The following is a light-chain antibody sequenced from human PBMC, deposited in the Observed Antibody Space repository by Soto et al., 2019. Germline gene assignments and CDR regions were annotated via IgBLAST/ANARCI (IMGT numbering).Light chain of an antibody. J-gene: IGKJ1*01. Sequence: DIQMTQYPSTLSASVGDRVTITCRASQSISSWLAWYQQKPGKAPKLLIYKASSLESGVPSRFSGSGSGTEFTLTISSLQPDDFATYYCQQHNSWWTFGQGAKVDIK. V-gene: IGKV1-5*03. CDR3: QQHNSWWT. CDR1: QSISSW. CDR2: KAS.